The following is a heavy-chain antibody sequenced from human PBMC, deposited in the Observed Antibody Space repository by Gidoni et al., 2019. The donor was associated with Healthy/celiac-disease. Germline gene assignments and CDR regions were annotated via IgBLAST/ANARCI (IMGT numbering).Heavy chain of an antibody. Sequence: EVQLVESGGGLVKPGGSLRLSCAASGFTFSSYSMNWVRQAPGKGLEWFSSISSSSSYIYYADSVKGRFTISRDNAKNSLYLQMNSLRAEDTAVYYCARRGIAAARFDYWGQGTLVTVSS. CDR3: ARRGIAAARFDY. J-gene: IGHJ4*02. CDR1: GFTFSSYS. D-gene: IGHD6-13*01. V-gene: IGHV3-21*01. CDR2: ISSSSSYI.